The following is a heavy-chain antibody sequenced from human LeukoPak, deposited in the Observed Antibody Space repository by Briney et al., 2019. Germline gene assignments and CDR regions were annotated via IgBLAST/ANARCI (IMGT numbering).Heavy chain of an antibody. CDR1: GGSFSGYY. CDR2: INHSGST. D-gene: IGHD3-3*01. J-gene: IGHJ4*02. V-gene: IGHV4-34*01. Sequence: PSETLSLTCAVYGGSFSGYYWSWTRQPPGKGLEWIGEINHSGSTNYNPSLKSRVTISVDTSKNQFSLKLSSVTAADTAVYYCARGSEYYDFWSGYSSPFDYWGQGTQVTVSS. CDR3: ARGSEYYDFWSGYSSPFDY.